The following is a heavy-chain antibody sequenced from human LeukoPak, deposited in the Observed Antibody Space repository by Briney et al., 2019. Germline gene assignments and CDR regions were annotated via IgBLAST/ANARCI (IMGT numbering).Heavy chain of an antibody. D-gene: IGHD6-13*01. Sequence: SETLSLTCTVSGGSISSGDYYWSWIRQPPGKGLEWIGYIYYSGSTYYNPSLKSRVTISVDTSKNQFSLKLSSETAADTAVYYCARWYSSSWQGPKYNWFDPWGQGTLVTVSS. J-gene: IGHJ5*02. CDR1: GGSISSGDYY. V-gene: IGHV4-30-4*02. CDR3: ARWYSSSWQGPKYNWFDP. CDR2: IYYSGST.